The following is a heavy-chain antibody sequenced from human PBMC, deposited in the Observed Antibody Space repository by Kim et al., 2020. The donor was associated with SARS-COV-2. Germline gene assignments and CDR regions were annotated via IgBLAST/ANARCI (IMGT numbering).Heavy chain of an antibody. CDR2: IKSKTDGGTT. J-gene: IGHJ4*02. V-gene: IGHV3-15*01. CDR3: TTPSGQQQLVWYYFDY. D-gene: IGHD6-13*01. Sequence: GGSLRLSCAASGFTFSNAWMSWVRQAPGKGLEWVGRIKSKTDGGTTDYAAPVKGRFTISRDDSKNTLYLQMNSLKTEDTAVYYCTTPSGQQQLVWYYFDYWGQGTLVTVSS. CDR1: GFTFSNAW.